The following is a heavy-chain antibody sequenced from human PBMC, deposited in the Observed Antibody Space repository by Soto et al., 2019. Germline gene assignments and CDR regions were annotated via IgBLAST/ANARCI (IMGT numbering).Heavy chain of an antibody. CDR2: INHSGST. V-gene: IGHV4-34*01. CDR3: ARGTAIFGVGSDIFDY. Sequence: SETLSLTCAVYGGSFSGYYWSWIRQPPGKGLEWIGEINHSGSTNYNPSLKSRVTRSVDTSKNQFSLKLSSVTAADTAVYYCARGTAIFGVGSDIFDYWGQGTLVTVSS. CDR1: GGSFSGYY. J-gene: IGHJ4*02. D-gene: IGHD3-3*01.